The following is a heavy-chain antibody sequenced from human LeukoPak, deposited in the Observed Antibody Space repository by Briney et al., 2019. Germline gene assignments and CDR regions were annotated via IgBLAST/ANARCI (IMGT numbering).Heavy chain of an antibody. CDR1: GFTFSGSA. V-gene: IGHV3-73*01. CDR3: TRVPLVATSNWFDP. D-gene: IGHD5-12*01. J-gene: IGHJ5*02. Sequence: GGSLRLSCAASGFTFSGSAMHWVRQASGKGLEWVGRIRSKANSYATAYAASVKGRFTISRDDSKNTAYLQMNSLKTEDTAVYYCTRVPLVATSNWFDPWGQGTLVTVSS. CDR2: IRSKANSYAT.